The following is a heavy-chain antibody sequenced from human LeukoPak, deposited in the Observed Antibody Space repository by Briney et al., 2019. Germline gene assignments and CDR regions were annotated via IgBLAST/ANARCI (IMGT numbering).Heavy chain of an antibody. Sequence: WGSLTLSCAASGFTFSSYWMSWVRQAPGKGLEWVANIKQDGSEKYYVYSVRGRFTISRANAKNSLQQQSTSMSAEDTAVYYCARDKEVGATLFDYWGQGTLVTVSS. D-gene: IGHD1-26*01. J-gene: IGHJ4*02. V-gene: IGHV3-7*01. CDR1: GFTFSSYW. CDR3: ARDKEVGATLFDY. CDR2: IKQDGSEK.